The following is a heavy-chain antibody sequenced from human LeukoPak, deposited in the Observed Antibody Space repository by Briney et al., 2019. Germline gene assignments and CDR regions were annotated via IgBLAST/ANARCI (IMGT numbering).Heavy chain of an antibody. CDR3: ARDGGKEPLKYSNSWTPFDY. D-gene: IGHD6-13*01. Sequence: PGGSLRLSCAASGFTFSSYAMHWVRQAPGKGLEWVAVISYDGSNKYYADSVKGRFTISRDNSKNTLYLQMNSLRAEDTAVYYCARDGGKEPLKYSNSWTPFDYWGQGTLVTVSS. V-gene: IGHV3-30-3*01. CDR2: ISYDGSNK. J-gene: IGHJ4*02. CDR1: GFTFSSYA.